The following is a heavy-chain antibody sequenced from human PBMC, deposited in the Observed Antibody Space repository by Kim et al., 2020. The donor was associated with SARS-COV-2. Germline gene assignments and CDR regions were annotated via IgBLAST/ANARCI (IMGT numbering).Heavy chain of an antibody. J-gene: IGHJ6*02. CDR3: AREGVPGTNYGMDV. CDR1: GDSVSSNSGA. CDR2: TYYRSKWYN. V-gene: IGHV6-1*01. Sequence: SQTLSLTCAISGDSVSSNSGAWNWIRQSPSRGLEWLGRTYYRSKWYNDYALSVKSRITIDPDTSKNQFSLQLNSVTPEDTAVYYCAREGVPGTNYGMDVWGQGTTVTVSS. D-gene: IGHD1-7*01.